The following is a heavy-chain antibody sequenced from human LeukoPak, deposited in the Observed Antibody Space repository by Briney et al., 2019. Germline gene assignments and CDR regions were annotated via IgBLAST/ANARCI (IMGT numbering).Heavy chain of an antibody. J-gene: IGHJ4*02. Sequence: SETLSLTCAVYGGSFSDYYWSWIRQPPGKGLEWIGEINHSGGTNYNPSLKSRVTISVDTCKNQFSLKLSSVTAADTAVYYCARGPVSGYSYGYFDYWGQGTLVTVSS. CDR1: GGSFSDYY. V-gene: IGHV4-34*01. CDR2: INHSGGT. D-gene: IGHD5-18*01. CDR3: ARGPVSGYSYGYFDY.